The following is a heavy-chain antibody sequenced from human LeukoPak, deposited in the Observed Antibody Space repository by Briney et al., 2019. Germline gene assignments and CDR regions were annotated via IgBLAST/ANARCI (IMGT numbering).Heavy chain of an antibody. CDR1: GYTFTGYY. Sequence: GASVKVSCKASGYTFTGYYMHWVRQAPGQGLEWMGWINPNSGGTNYAQKFQGRVTMTRDTSISTAYMELSRLRSDDTAVYYCARALFTVVRGDRSVPDYWGQGTLVTVSS. CDR2: INPNSGGT. J-gene: IGHJ4*02. D-gene: IGHD3-10*01. CDR3: ARALFTVVRGDRSVPDY. V-gene: IGHV1-2*02.